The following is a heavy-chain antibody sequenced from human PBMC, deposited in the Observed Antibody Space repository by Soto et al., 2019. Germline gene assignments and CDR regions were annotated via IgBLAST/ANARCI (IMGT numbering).Heavy chain of an antibody. D-gene: IGHD3-3*01. CDR1: GGSISSYY. J-gene: IGHJ6*03. V-gene: IGHV4-59*08. CDR3: ARHAKYYDFWSGPGAPYYYYMDV. Sequence: PSETLSLTCTVSGGSISSYYWSWIRQPPGKGLEWIGYIYYSGSTNYNPSLKSRVTISVDTSKNQFSLKLSSVTAADTAVYYCARHAKYYDFWSGPGAPYYYYMDVWGKGTTVTVSS. CDR2: IYYSGST.